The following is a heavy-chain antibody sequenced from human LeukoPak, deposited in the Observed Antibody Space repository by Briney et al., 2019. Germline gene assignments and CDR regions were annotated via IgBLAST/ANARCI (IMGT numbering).Heavy chain of an antibody. V-gene: IGHV3-74*01. CDR2: INTDGSST. CDR3: ARGSSGWYEGFDY. D-gene: IGHD6-19*01. J-gene: IGHJ4*02. CDR1: GFTFSSYW. Sequence: GGSLRLSCAASGFTFSSYWMHWVRQAPGKGLVWVSHINTDGSSTTYADSVKGRFTISRDNAKNTLYLQLNSLRVEDTAVYYCARGSSGWYEGFDYWGQGILVTVSS.